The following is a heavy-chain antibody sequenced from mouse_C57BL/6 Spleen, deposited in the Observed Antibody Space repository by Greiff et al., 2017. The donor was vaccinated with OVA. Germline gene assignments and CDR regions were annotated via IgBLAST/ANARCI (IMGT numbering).Heavy chain of an antibody. Sequence: QVQLQQPGAELVKPGASVKLSCKASGYTFTSYWMHWVKQRPGQGLEWIGMIHPNSGSTNYNEKFKSKATLTVDKSSSTAYMQLSSLTSEDSAVYDCARKTTYSNYENFDYWGQGTTLTVSS. CDR3: ARKTTYSNYENFDY. D-gene: IGHD2-5*01. J-gene: IGHJ2*01. V-gene: IGHV1-64*01. CDR2: IHPNSGST. CDR1: GYTFTSYW.